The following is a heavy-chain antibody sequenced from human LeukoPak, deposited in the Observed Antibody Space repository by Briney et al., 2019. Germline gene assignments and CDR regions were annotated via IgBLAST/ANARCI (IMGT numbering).Heavy chain of an antibody. V-gene: IGHV4-39*01. Sequence: SETLSLTCTVSGGSISSSSYYWGWIRQPPGKGLEWIGSIYYSGSTYYNPSLKSRVTISVDTSKNQFSLKLSSVTAADTAVYYCASIVVVVAATVPWFDYWGQGTLVTVSS. J-gene: IGHJ4*02. CDR1: GGSISSSSYY. CDR3: ASIVVVVAATVPWFDY. D-gene: IGHD2-15*01. CDR2: IYYSGST.